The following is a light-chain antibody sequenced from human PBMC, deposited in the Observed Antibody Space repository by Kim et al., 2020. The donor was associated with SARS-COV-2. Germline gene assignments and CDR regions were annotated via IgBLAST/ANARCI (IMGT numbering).Light chain of an antibody. V-gene: IGLV1-40*01. Sequence: QRITITCTGNSSKIGSGDDVNWYQQLPGTAPKLLIYGNSNRPSGVPDRFSGSKSGTSASLAITGLQAEDEADYYCKSYDSSLSGYVFGTGTKVTVL. J-gene: IGLJ1*01. CDR1: SSKIGSGDD. CDR3: KSYDSSLSGYV. CDR2: GNS.